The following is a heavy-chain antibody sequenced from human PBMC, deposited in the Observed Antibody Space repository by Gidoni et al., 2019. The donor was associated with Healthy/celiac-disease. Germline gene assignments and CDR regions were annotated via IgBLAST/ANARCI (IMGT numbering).Heavy chain of an antibody. J-gene: IGHJ6*02. CDR1: GGSIRSSSYY. D-gene: IGHD4-4*01. CDR2: IYNSGST. Sequence: QLQLQESGPGLVKPSETLSLTCTVTGGSIRSSSYYWGGIRQPPGKGLEWIGSIYNSGSTYNNPSFKSRVTISVDTSKNQFSLKLSSVTAADTAVYYCAGTYSNYDYYGMDVWGQGTTVTVSS. V-gene: IGHV4-39*01. CDR3: AGTYSNYDYYGMDV.